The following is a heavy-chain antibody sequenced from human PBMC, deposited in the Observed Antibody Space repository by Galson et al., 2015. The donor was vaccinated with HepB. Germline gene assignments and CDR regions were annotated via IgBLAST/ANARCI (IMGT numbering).Heavy chain of an antibody. J-gene: IGHJ6*02. CDR1: GYTFTSYA. D-gene: IGHD2-2*01. CDR3: ASRYCSSTSCYDYYGMDV. CDR2: INAGNGNT. V-gene: IGHV1-3*01. Sequence: SVKLSCTASGYTFTSYAMHWVRQAPGQRLEWMGWINAGNGNTKYSQKVQGRVTITRDKSASTAYMELSSLRAEDTAVYYCASRYCSSTSCYDYYGMDVWGQGTTVTVSS.